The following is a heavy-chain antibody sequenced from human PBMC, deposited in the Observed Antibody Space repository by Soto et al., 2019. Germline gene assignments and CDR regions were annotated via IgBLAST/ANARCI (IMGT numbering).Heavy chain of an antibody. V-gene: IGHV1-69*13. D-gene: IGHD6-6*01. CDR2: IIPIFGTA. CDR1: GGTFSSYA. J-gene: IGHJ5*02. Sequence: SVKVSCKASGGTFSSYAISWVRQAPGQGLEWMGGIIPIFGTANYAQKFQGRVTITADESTSTAYLTLTSLTSDDTALYYCAKDLTRQLAYWLDPWGQGTQVTVSS. CDR3: AKDLTRQLAYWLDP.